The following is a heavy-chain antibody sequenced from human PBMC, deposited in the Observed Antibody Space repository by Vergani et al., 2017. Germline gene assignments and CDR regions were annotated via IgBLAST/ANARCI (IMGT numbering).Heavy chain of an antibody. V-gene: IGHV3-48*04. CDR1: GFTFSSYS. CDR3: ARDMGKNDYGGKGPFGLDY. J-gene: IGHJ4*02. CDR2: ISSSSSTI. Sequence: VQLVESGGGVVQPGRSLRLSCAASGFTFSSYSMNWVRQAPGKGLEWVSYISSSSSTIYYADSVKGRFTISRDNAKNSLYLQMNSLRAEDTAVYYCARDMGKNDYGGKGPFGLDYWGQGTLVTVSA. D-gene: IGHD4-23*01.